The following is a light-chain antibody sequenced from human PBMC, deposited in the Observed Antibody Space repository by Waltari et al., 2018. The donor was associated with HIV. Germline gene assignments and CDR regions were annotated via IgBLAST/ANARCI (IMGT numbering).Light chain of an antibody. Sequence: DIVMTQSPDSLAVSLGERATINCKSSQSVLYSSNSKNYLAWYQQKPGHPPKLLIYWASTRESGVPDRFSGGGSATDFTLTISSLQAEDVAVYYCQQYYSTPPTFGQGTKVEIK. J-gene: IGKJ1*01. CDR1: QSVLYSSNSKNY. CDR3: QQYYSTPPT. V-gene: IGKV4-1*01. CDR2: WAS.